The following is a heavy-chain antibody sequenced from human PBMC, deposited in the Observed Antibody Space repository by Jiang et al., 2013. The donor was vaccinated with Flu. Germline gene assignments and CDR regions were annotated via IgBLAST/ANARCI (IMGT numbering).Heavy chain of an antibody. CDR1: YD. J-gene: IGHJ6*02. CDR2: MNPNSGNT. Sequence: YDINWVRQATGQGPEWMGWMNPNSGNTGYAQKFQGRVTMTRNTSISTAYMELSSLRSEDTAVYYCARGGFHGMDVWGQGTTVTVSS. CDR3: ARGGFHGMDV. V-gene: IGHV1-8*01.